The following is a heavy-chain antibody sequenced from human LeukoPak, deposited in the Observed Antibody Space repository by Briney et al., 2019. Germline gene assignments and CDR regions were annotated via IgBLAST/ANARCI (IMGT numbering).Heavy chain of an antibody. V-gene: IGHV3-21*01. CDR1: GFTFSSYS. J-gene: IGHJ6*02. CDR2: ICSSSIYI. CDR3: ARVLDYYGSGSYYRPWDYYYGMDV. D-gene: IGHD3-10*01. Sequence: PGGSLRLSCAPSGFTFSSYSMNWVRQAPGKGLEWVSSICSSSIYIHYADSVKGRFTISRDNAKNSLYLQMNSLRAEDTAVYYCARVLDYYGSGSYYRPWDYYYGMDVWGQGTTVTVS.